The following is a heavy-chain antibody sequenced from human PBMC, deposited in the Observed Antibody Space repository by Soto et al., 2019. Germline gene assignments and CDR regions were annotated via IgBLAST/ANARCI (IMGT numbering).Heavy chain of an antibody. CDR1: GFTFSTYA. CDR2: ISTSVGST. J-gene: IGHJ4*02. CDR3: AKGGQSYDY. Sequence: GGSLRLSCAASGFTFSTYAMSWVRQSPGKGLEWVSAISTSVGSTYYTDSVKGRFTISRDNSKNTLYLQMNSLRAEDTAVYYCAKGGQSYDYWGQGTLVTVSS. V-gene: IGHV3-23*01. D-gene: IGHD3-10*01.